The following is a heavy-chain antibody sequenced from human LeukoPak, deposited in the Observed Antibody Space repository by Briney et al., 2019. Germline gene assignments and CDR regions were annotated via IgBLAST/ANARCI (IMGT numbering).Heavy chain of an antibody. J-gene: IGHJ4*02. CDR2: MNPNSGNT. Sequence: ASVKVSCKASGYTFTSYDINWVRQAPGQGLEWMGWMNPNSGNTGYAQKFQGRVTMTRNTSISTAYMELSSLRSEDTAVYYCARTAPTMVRGVTDLDYWGQGTLVTVSS. V-gene: IGHV1-8*01. CDR1: GYTFTSYD. D-gene: IGHD3-10*01. CDR3: ARTAPTMVRGVTDLDY.